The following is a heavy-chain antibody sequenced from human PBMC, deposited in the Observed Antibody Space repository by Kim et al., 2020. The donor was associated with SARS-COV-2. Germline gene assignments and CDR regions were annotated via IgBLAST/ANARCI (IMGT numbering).Heavy chain of an antibody. CDR2: INAGNGNT. D-gene: IGHD3-10*01. CDR1: GYTFTSYA. CDR3: ARDLTMVRGVIAYGMDV. V-gene: IGHV1-3*01. J-gene: IGHJ6*02. Sequence: ASVKVSCKASGYTFTSYAMHWVRQAPGQRLEWMGWINAGNGNTKYSQKFQGRVTITRDTSASTAYMELSSLRSEDTAVYYCARDLTMVRGVIAYGMDVWGQGTTVTVSS.